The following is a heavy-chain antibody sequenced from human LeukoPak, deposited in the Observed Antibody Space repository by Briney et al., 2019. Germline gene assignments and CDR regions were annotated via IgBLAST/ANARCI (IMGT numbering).Heavy chain of an antibody. CDR2: LSPDGGTI. D-gene: IGHD6-19*01. V-gene: IGHV3-74*01. CDR1: GFTFNSYW. CDR3: ATAGQWRFDS. Sequence: PGGSLRLSCAASGFTFNSYWMHWVRQAPGEGLVWVSRLSPDGGTIDYSDSVRGRFTISRDNAKDTLYLQMNSLRVDDTAVYYCATAGQWRFDSWGLGTLVTVSS. J-gene: IGHJ4*02.